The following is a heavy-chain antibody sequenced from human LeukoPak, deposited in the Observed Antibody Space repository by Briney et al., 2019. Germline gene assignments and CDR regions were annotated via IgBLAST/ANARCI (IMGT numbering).Heavy chain of an antibody. CDR2: ISSSSNTI. J-gene: IGHJ4*02. CDR1: GFTVSSNY. V-gene: IGHV3-48*04. Sequence: GGSLRLSCAASGFTVSSNYMSWVRQAPGKGLEWVSYISSSSNTIYYADSVKGRFTISRDNAKNSLYLQMNSLRAEDTAVYYCARGYYVSGNKYYFDYWGQGTLVPVSS. CDR3: ARGYYVSGNKYYFDY. D-gene: IGHD3-10*01.